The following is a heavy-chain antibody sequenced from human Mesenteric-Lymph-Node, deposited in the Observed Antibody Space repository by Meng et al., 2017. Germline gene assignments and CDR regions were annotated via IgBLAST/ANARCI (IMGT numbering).Heavy chain of an antibody. J-gene: IGHJ4*02. D-gene: IGHD4-17*01. CDR2: IYYSGST. CDR1: GGSISSGDYY. CDR3: ARGPTTYFDY. Sequence: HREGAGPGLGKPSQTLSLTCTVSGGSISSGDYYWSWIRQPPGKGLEWIGYIYYSGSTYYNPSLKSRVTISVDTSKNQFSLKLSSVTAADTAVYYCARGPTTYFDYWGQGTLVTVSS. V-gene: IGHV4-30-4*01.